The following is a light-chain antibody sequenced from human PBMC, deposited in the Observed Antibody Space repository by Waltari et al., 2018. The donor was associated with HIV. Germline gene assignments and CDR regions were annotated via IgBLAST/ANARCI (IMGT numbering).Light chain of an antibody. CDR3: AAWDDRLNLV. CDR2: KNK. V-gene: IGLV1-47*01. CDR1: NSNIGSNS. Sequence: QSVLTQPPSASGTPGQRATISCFGSNSNIGSNSVYWYQQLPGMAPKLRIYKNKQRPSGVPDRFSGSKSGTSASLAISGLRSEDEADYYCAAWDDRLNLVFGGGTKLTVL. J-gene: IGLJ2*01.